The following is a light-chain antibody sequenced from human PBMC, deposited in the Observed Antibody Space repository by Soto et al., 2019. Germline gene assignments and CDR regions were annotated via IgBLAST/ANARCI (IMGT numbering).Light chain of an antibody. CDR2: GAS. CDR1: QSVGTY. Sequence: EIVMTQSPATLSVSPGERATLSCRASQSVGTYLAWYQQKPGQAPRLLIYGASTRAAGIAPRFSGGGSGTEFTLTISSLQSEDFAVYYCQQYNDWPLTFGQGTKVEIK. V-gene: IGKV3-15*01. J-gene: IGKJ1*01. CDR3: QQYNDWPLT.